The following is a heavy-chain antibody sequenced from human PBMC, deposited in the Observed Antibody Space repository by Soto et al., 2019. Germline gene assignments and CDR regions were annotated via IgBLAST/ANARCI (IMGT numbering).Heavy chain of an antibody. Sequence: SVKVSCKASGGTFSSYAISWVRQAPGQGLEWMGGIIPIFGTANYAQKFQGRVTITADESTSTAYMELSSLRSEDTAVYYCAIIVGATLLGPHDYWGQGTLVTVSS. J-gene: IGHJ4*02. CDR1: GGTFSSYA. V-gene: IGHV1-69*13. CDR3: AIIVGATLLGPHDY. D-gene: IGHD1-26*01. CDR2: IIPIFGTA.